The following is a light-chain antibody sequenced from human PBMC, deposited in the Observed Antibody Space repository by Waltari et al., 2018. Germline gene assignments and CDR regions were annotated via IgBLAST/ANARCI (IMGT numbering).Light chain of an antibody. J-gene: IGLJ2*01. CDR3: SSYTSSSTPLV. CDR2: DVT. Sequence: QSALTQPASVSGSPGQSITISCTGTSSDVGAYNYVSWYQQHPGQAPKLMIYDVTSRPSGVSNRFPGSKSGNTASLTISGLQAEDEADYYCSSYTSSSTPLVFGGGTKLTVL. CDR1: SSDVGAYNY. V-gene: IGLV2-14*03.